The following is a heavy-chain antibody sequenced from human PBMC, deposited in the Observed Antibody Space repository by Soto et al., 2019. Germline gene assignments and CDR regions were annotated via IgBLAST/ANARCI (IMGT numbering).Heavy chain of an antibody. J-gene: IGHJ3*02. D-gene: IGHD3-9*01. V-gene: IGHV3-11*05. CDR1: GFTFSDYY. CDR2: ISSSSSYT. Sequence: QVQLVESGGGLVKPGESLRLSCAATGFTFSDYYMSWIRQAPGKGLEWVSYISSSSSYTNYADSVKGRFTISRDNAKNSLYLQMNSLRAEDTAVYYCARDADILTGSDAFDIWGQGTMVTVSS. CDR3: ARDADILTGSDAFDI.